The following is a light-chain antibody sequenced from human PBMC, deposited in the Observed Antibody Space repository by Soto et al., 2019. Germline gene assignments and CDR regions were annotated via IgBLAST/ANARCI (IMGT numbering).Light chain of an antibody. CDR2: EVT. CDR3: SSYAGRYTYV. J-gene: IGLJ1*01. CDR1: SSDVGGYNY. Sequence: QSALTQPASVSGSPGQSITISCTGTSSDVGGYNYVSWYQQYPGKAPKLMIYEVTHRPSGVSNRFSGSKSGNTASLTISGLQAEDEANYYCSSYAGRYTYVFGTGTKVTVL. V-gene: IGLV2-14*01.